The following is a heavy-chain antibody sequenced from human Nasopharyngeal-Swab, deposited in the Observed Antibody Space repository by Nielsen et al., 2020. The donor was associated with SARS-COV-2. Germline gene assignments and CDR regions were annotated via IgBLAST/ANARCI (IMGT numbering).Heavy chain of an antibody. CDR1: GFTFSSYA. CDR2: IYSGGSST. D-gene: IGHD2/OR15-2a*01. CDR3: AKFFGIESYYYYGMDV. V-gene: IGHV3-23*03. J-gene: IGHJ6*02. Sequence: GESLKISCAASGFTFSSYAMSWVRQAPGKGLEWVSVIYSGGSSTYYADSVKGQFTISRDNSKNTLYLQMNSLRAEDTAVYYCAKFFGIESYYYYGMDVWGQGTTVTVS.